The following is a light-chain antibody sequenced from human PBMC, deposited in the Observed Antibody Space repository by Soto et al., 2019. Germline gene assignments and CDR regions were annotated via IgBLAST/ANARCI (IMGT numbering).Light chain of an antibody. CDR3: QHYDNWPPFT. CDR2: GAS. V-gene: IGKV3-15*01. Sequence: EIVMTQSPATLSVSPGEGATLSCRASQSVSSNLAWYQQKPGQAPRLLMYGASTRASGVPARFSVSGSGTEFTLTISSLQSEDFAVYYCQHYDNWPPFTFGQGTKLEI. CDR1: QSVSSN. J-gene: IGKJ2*01.